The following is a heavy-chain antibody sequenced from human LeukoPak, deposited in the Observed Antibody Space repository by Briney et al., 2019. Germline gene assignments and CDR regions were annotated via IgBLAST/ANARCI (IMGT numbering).Heavy chain of an antibody. CDR1: GYTFSSYA. J-gene: IGHJ4*02. D-gene: IGHD5-18*01. CDR2: ISAGSGNT. Sequence: ASVKVSCKASGYTFSSYAIHWVRQAPGQRLEWMGWISAGSGNTKYSEEFQGRVTITRDTSASTAYMELSSLRSEDTAVYYCARDLLGYSYGYAHYYLDSWGQGTLVTVSS. CDR3: ARDLLGYSYGYAHYYLDS. V-gene: IGHV1-3*01.